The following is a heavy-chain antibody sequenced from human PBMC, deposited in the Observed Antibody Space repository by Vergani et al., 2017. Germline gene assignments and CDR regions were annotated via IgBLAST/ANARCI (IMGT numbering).Heavy chain of an antibody. CDR2: IYNSGGT. CDR3: ARDRGYGLQYLYFDC. CDR1: GGSISNYY. D-gene: IGHD4-11*01. J-gene: IGHJ4*02. V-gene: IGHV4-4*07. Sequence: QVQLQESGPGLVKPSETLSLTCTVSGGSISNYYWSWIRQPAGKGLEWIGRIYNSGGTNYNPSLKSRVSMSVDTSKNHFSLKLSSVTVADTAVYYCARDRGYGLQYLYFDCWGQGTLVTVSS.